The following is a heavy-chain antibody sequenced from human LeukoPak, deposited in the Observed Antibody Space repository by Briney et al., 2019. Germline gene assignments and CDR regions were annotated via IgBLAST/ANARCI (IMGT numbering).Heavy chain of an antibody. CDR2: ISYDGGNK. D-gene: IGHD5-24*01. CDR1: GFTFSSYS. V-gene: IGHV3-30*18. CDR3: AKQVEMATFDY. Sequence: PGGSLRLSCAASGFTFSSYSMNWVRQAPGKGLEWVAVISYDGGNKYYADSVKGRFTISRDNSKNTLSLQMNSLKVEDTAVYYCAKQVEMATFDYWGQGTLVTVSS. J-gene: IGHJ4*02.